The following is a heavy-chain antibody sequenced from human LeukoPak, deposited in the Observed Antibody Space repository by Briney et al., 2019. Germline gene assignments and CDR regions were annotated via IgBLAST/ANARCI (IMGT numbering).Heavy chain of an antibody. V-gene: IGHV4-59*11. CDR3: ARGPTGDGYGYYFDY. J-gene: IGHJ4*02. CDR2: IYYSGST. D-gene: IGHD5-24*01. CDR1: GASISGHY. Sequence: SETLSLTCTVCGASISGHYWRWVRQPPGKGLEWIVYIYYSGSTNYNPSLKSRVTISIDTSKNQFSLKLSSVTAADTAVYYCARGPTGDGYGYYFDYWGQGTLVTVSS.